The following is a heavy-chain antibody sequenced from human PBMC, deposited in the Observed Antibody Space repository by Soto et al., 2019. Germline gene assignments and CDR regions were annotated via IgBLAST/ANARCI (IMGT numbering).Heavy chain of an antibody. CDR3: ARGYSSSSGWFGP. Sequence: GGSLRLSCAASGFTFSSYSMNWVRQAPGKGLEWVSYISSSSSTIYYADSVKGRFTISRDNAKNSLYLQMNSLRDEETAVYYCARGYSSSSGWFGPWGQGPLVTVSS. D-gene: IGHD6-6*01. CDR2: ISSSSSTI. CDR1: GFTFSSYS. V-gene: IGHV3-48*02. J-gene: IGHJ5*02.